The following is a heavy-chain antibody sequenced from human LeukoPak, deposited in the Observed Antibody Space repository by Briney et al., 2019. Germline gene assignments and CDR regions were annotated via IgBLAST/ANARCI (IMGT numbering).Heavy chain of an antibody. CDR2: IYYNGST. J-gene: IGHJ4*02. V-gene: IGHV4-59*01. Sequence: SETLSLTCIVSGGSISSYYWSWIRQPPGKGLEWIGNIYYNGSTNYNPSLKSRVTISVDTSKNQFSLKLSSVTAADTAVYYCARGQQWLGPLFDYWGQGTLVTVSS. D-gene: IGHD6-19*01. CDR3: ARGQQWLGPLFDY. CDR1: GGSISSYY.